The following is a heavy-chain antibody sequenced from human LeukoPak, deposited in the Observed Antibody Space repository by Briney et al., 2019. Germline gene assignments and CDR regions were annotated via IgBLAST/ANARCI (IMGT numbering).Heavy chain of an antibody. CDR2: IXHRGNT. D-gene: IGHD2-15*01. V-gene: IGHV4-38-2*02. J-gene: IGHJ4*01. CDR3: XXXXGYXXXXXXXSYSXY. Sequence: SETLFLTCIVSGDSISSGNFWGWIRQPPGKGLDYIGNIXHRGNTYYSPSLKSRLTISVETSRNQFSLRLSSVTAADTAVYYCXXXXGYXXXXXXXSYSXYWGHGTLVTVSS. CDR1: GDSISSGNF.